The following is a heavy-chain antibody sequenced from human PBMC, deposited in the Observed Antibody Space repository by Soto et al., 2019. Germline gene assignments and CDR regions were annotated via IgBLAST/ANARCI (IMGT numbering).Heavy chain of an antibody. CDR1: GFTFSSYS. V-gene: IGHV3-48*02. D-gene: IGHD3-22*01. CDR3: AGSVGYYYDSSGYLTY. Sequence: GGSLRLSSAASGFTFSSYSVNWVLQAPGKGLEWVSYISSSSSTIYYADSVKGRFTISRDNAKNSLYLQMNSLRDEDTAVYYCAGSVGYYYDSSGYLTYWGQGTLVTVSS. J-gene: IGHJ4*02. CDR2: ISSSSSTI.